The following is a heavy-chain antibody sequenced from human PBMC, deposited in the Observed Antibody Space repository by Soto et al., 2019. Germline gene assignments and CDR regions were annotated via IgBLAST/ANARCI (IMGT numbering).Heavy chain of an antibody. CDR2: ISSSSSYI. V-gene: IGHV3-21*01. J-gene: IGHJ5*02. CDR1: GFTFSTYG. CDR3: ARDSHSNGFDP. Sequence: GGSLRLSCAASGFTFSTYGMAWIRQAPGKGLEWVSSISSSSSYIYYADSVKGRFTISRDNAKNSLYLQMNSLRAEDTAVYYCARDSHSNGFDPWGQGTLVTVSS.